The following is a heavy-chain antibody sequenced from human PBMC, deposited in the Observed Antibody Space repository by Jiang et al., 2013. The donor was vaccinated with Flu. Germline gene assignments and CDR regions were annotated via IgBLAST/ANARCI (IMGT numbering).Heavy chain of an antibody. J-gene: IGHJ4*02. D-gene: IGHD5-18*01. CDR3: ARQSGYSYGSFDY. Sequence: GPGLVKPSETLSLTCTVSGGSISSSSYYWGWIRQPPGKGLEWIGSIYYSGSTYYNPSLKSRVTISVDTSKNQFSLKLSSVTAADTAVYYCARQSGYSYGSFDYWGQGTLVTVSS. CDR1: GGSISSSSYY. V-gene: IGHV4-39*01. CDR2: IYYSGST.